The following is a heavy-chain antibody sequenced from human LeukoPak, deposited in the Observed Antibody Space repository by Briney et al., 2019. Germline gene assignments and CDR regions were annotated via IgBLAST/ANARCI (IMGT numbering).Heavy chain of an antibody. CDR1: GFTFSSYA. CDR3: AKDPTVTTVSYYFDY. D-gene: IGHD4-11*01. J-gene: IGHJ4*02. Sequence: GGSLRLSCAASGFTFSSYAMSWVRQAPGKGLEGVSAISGSGGSTYYADSVKGRFTTSRDNSKNTLYLQMNSLRAEDTAVYYCAKDPTVTTVSYYFDYWGQGTLVTVSS. CDR2: ISGSGGST. V-gene: IGHV3-23*01.